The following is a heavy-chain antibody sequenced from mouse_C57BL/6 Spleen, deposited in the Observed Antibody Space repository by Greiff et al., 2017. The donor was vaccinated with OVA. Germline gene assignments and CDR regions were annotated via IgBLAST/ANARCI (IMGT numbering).Heavy chain of an antibody. CDR3: ARNSPDYDYAMDY. D-gene: IGHD2-4*01. Sequence: DVKLVESGGGLVKPGGSLKLSCAASGFTFSDYGMHWVRQAPEKGLEWVAYISSGSSTIYYADTVKGRFTISRDNAKNTLFLQMTSLRSEDTAMYYCARNSPDYDYAMDYWGQGTSVTVSS. CDR2: ISSGSSTI. J-gene: IGHJ4*01. CDR1: GFTFSDYG. V-gene: IGHV5-17*01.